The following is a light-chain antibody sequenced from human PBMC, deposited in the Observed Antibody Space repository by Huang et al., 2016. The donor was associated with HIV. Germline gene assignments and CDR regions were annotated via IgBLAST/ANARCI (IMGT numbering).Light chain of an antibody. CDR1: QGISNS. CDR3: LQHSSYPRT. V-gene: IGKV1-17*03. J-gene: IGKJ2*01. CDR2: GAS. Sequence: DIQMTQSPSAMSASVGDRVTITCRASQGISNSLAWFQQKPGKVPKRLIYGASNLQGVVPSRFSGSGSGTEFTLTISSLQPEDFATYYCLQHSSYPRTFGQGTKLEIK.